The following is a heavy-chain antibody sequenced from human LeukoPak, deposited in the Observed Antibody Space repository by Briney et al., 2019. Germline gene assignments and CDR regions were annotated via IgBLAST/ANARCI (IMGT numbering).Heavy chain of an antibody. CDR2: ISYDGSNK. Sequence: SSXAMHWVRQAPGKGLEWVAVISYDGSNKYYADSVKGRFTISRDNSKNTLYLQMNSLRAEDTAVYYCARDMLDTAMDDYWGQGTLVTVSS. CDR3: ARDMLDTAMDDY. CDR1: SSXA. V-gene: IGHV3-30-3*01. D-gene: IGHD5-18*01. J-gene: IGHJ4*02.